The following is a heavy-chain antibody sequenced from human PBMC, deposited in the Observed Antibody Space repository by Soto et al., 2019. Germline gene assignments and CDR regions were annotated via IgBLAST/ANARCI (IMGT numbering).Heavy chain of an antibody. Sequence: GGSLRLSCTGSGFTFSSYAMSWVRQAPGKGLEWVSAITGSGGGPYYADSVKGRFTISRDNSKNTLYLQMNSLRAEDTAVYYCAKEPDYGDYFDYWGQGTLVTVSS. V-gene: IGHV3-23*01. CDR3: AKEPDYGDYFDY. J-gene: IGHJ4*02. CDR1: GFTFSSYA. D-gene: IGHD4-17*01. CDR2: ITGSGGGP.